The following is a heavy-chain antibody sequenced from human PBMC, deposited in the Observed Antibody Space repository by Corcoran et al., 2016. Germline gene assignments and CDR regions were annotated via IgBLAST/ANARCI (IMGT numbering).Heavy chain of an antibody. CDR1: GYTFTSYG. J-gene: IGHJ6*02. D-gene: IGHD3-22*01. Sequence: QVQLVQSGAEVKKPGASVKVSCKASGYTFTSYGISWVRQAPGQGLEWMGWISAYNGNTNYAQKLQGRVTMTTDTSTSTAYMELRSLRSDDTAGYYCARDQAYYYDSSGYYYYYYGRDVMGQGTTVTFSS. V-gene: IGHV1-18*01. CDR3: ARDQAYYYDSSGYYYYYYGRDV. CDR2: ISAYNGNT.